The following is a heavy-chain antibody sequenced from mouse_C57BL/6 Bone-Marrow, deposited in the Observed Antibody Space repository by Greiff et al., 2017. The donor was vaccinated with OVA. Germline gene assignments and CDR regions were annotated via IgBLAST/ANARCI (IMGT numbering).Heavy chain of an antibody. Sequence: VKLMESGPGLVAPSQSLSITCTVSGFSLTSYGVDWVRQPPGKGLEWLGVIWGGGSTNYNSALMSRLSTSKDNFKSQGFLNMNSLQTDDTAMYYCAKHVYYYGSSPWFAYWGQGTLVTVSA. CDR2: IWGGGST. CDR1: GFSLTSYG. CDR3: AKHVYYYGSSPWFAY. J-gene: IGHJ3*01. D-gene: IGHD1-1*01. V-gene: IGHV2-9*01.